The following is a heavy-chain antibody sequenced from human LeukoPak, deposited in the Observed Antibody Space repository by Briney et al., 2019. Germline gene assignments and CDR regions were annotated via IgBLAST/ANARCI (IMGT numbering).Heavy chain of an antibody. CDR1: GYTFTGYY. CDR3: ARGSYCSGGSCYYYTFDY. J-gene: IGHJ4*02. D-gene: IGHD2-15*01. V-gene: IGHV1-2*02. CDR2: INPNSGGT. Sequence: GAPVKVSCKASGYTFTGYYMHWVRQAPGQGLEWMGWINPNSGGTNYAQKFQGRVTMTRDTSISTAYMELSRLRSDDTAVYYCARGSYCSGGSCYYYTFDYWGQGTLVTVSS.